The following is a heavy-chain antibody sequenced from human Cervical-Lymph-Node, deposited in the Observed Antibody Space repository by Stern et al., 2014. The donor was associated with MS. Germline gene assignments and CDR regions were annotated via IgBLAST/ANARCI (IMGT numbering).Heavy chain of an antibody. V-gene: IGHV1-2*02. Sequence: VQLVESGADVKKPGASVKVSCKASGYTFTAYNMHWLRQAPGQALELMGRINPNSGVTTYAQKFQDRDTMTKETSIRTVSMELSRLRSNDTAMYYCATRRGCSGGSCSSRSLDYWGQGTLVTVSS. J-gene: IGHJ4*02. CDR1: GYTFTAYN. CDR3: ATRRGCSGGSCSSRSLDY. D-gene: IGHD2-15*01. CDR2: INPNSGVT.